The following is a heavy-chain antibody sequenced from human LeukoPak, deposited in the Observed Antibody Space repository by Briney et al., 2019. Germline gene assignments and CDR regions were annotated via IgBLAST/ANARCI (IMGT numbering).Heavy chain of an antibody. CDR3: ARGLYGDYGDY. J-gene: IGHJ4*02. CDR2: IYTSGST. V-gene: IGHV4-61*02. D-gene: IGHD4-17*01. Sequence: SQTLSLTSTVSGGSISSGSYYWSSIRQPAGKGLEWIGRIYTSGSTNYNPSLKSRVTISVDTSKNQFSLKLSSVTAADTAVYYCARGLYGDYGDYWGQGTLLTVSS. CDR1: GGSISSGSYY.